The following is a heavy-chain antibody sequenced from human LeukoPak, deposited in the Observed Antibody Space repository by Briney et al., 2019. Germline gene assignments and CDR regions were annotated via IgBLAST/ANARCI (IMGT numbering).Heavy chain of an antibody. Sequence: SVTVSFKASGGTFSSYAISWVRQAPGQGLEWMGGIIPIFGTANYAQKFQGRVTITADESTSTAYMELSSLRSEDTAVYYCARDGDNWNDLDYWGQGTLVTVSS. CDR1: GGTFSSYA. V-gene: IGHV1-69*13. CDR3: ARDGDNWNDLDY. J-gene: IGHJ4*02. CDR2: IIPIFGTA. D-gene: IGHD1-1*01.